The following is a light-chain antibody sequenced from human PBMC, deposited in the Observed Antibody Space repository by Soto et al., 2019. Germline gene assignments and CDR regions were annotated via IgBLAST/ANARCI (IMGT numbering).Light chain of an antibody. Sequence: QSALTQPASVSGSPGQSITISCTGTSSDVGGYNYVSWYQQHPGKAPKLLIYEVSDRPSGVSHRFSGSKSGNTASLTISGLQAEDEADYYCSSYRGSSKAAVFGGGTKVTVL. CDR1: SSDVGGYNY. CDR2: EVS. J-gene: IGLJ2*01. CDR3: SSYRGSSKAAV. V-gene: IGLV2-14*01.